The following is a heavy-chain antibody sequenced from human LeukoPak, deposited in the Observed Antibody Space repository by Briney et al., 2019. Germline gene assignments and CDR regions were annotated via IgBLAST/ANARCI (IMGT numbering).Heavy chain of an antibody. D-gene: IGHD5-12*01. V-gene: IGHV4-61*02. CDR3: AREARWGGYHYFDY. CDR2: IYTSGST. Sequence: RPSETLSLTCTVSGGSISSSSYYWSWIRQPAGKGLEWIGRIYTSGSTNYNPSLKSRVTMSVDTSKNQFSLKLSSVTAADTAVYYCAREARWGGYHYFDYWGQGTLVTVSS. J-gene: IGHJ4*02. CDR1: GGSISSSSYY.